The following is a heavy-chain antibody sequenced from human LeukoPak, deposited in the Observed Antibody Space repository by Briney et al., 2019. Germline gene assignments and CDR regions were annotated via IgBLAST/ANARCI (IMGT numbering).Heavy chain of an antibody. V-gene: IGHV3-53*01. CDR3: ARDRLYSSSSEDY. J-gene: IGHJ4*02. Sequence: GGSLRLSCAASGFTFSSTYMSWVRQAPGKGLEWVSVIYSGGSTYYTDSVKGRFTTSRDNSKNTMYLQMNSLRAEDTAVYYCARDRLYSSSSEDYWGQGTLVTVSS. CDR2: IYSGGST. D-gene: IGHD6-6*01. CDR1: GFTFSSTY.